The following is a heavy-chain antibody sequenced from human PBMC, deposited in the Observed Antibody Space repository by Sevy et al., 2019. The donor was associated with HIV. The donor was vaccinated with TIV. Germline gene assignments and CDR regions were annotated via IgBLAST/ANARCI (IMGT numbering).Heavy chain of an antibody. CDR1: GFTLSNYA. Sequence: GGSLRLSCPASGFTLSNYAMTWVRQAPGKGPEWVSVISSGSGDATYYADSVKGRFAISRDNSRNTLYLQMNSLRAEDTAVYYCAKDACSGGSCKAWDYWGQGTLVTVSS. CDR2: ISSGSGDAT. V-gene: IGHV3-23*01. D-gene: IGHD2-15*01. J-gene: IGHJ4*02. CDR3: AKDACSGGSCKAWDY.